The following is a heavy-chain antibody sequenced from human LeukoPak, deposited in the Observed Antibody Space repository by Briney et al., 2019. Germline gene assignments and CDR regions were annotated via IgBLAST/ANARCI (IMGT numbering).Heavy chain of an antibody. CDR2: INHSGST. V-gene: IGHV4-34*01. CDR3: ARERTPWAIAARFCCWFDP. D-gene: IGHD6-6*01. J-gene: IGHJ5*02. Sequence: ASETLSLTCAVYGGSFSGYYWSWIRQPPGKGLEWIGEINHSGSTNYNPSLKSRVTISVDTSKNQFSLKLSSVTAADTAVYYCARERTPWAIAARFCCWFDPWGQGTLVTVSS. CDR1: GGSFSGYY.